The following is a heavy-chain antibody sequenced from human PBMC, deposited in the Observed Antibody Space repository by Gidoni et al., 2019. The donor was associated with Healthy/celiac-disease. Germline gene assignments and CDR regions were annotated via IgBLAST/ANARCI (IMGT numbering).Heavy chain of an antibody. Sequence: QVQLVQSGAEVKKPGSSVNVSCKASGGTFSSYAISWVRQAPGQGLEWMGGIIPIFGTANYAQKFQGRVTITADESTSTAYMELSSLRSEDTAVYYCARDLRSQGHQGYFQHWGQGTLVTVSS. CDR1: GGTFSSYA. J-gene: IGHJ1*01. CDR3: ARDLRSQGHQGYFQH. CDR2: IIPIFGTA. V-gene: IGHV1-69*01. D-gene: IGHD2-15*01.